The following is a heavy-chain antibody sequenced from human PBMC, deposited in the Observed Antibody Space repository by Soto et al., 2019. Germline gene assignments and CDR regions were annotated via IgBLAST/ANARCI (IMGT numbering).Heavy chain of an antibody. J-gene: IGHJ6*02. V-gene: IGHV1-58*01. Sequence: ASVKVSCKASGFTFTSSAVQWVRQARGQRLEWIGWIVVGSGNTNYAQKFQERVTITRDMSTSTAYMELSSLRSEDTAVYYCAADGGLYCSGGSCYVAYYYYGMDVWGQGTTVTVSS. CDR1: GFTFTSSA. D-gene: IGHD2-15*01. CDR3: AADGGLYCSGGSCYVAYYYYGMDV. CDR2: IVVGSGNT.